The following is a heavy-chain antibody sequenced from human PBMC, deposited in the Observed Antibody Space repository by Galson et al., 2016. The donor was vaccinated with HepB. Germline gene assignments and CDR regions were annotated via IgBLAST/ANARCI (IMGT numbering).Heavy chain of an antibody. V-gene: IGHV3-23*01. CDR1: GFTFSSYA. D-gene: IGHD3-3*01. Sequence: SLRLSCAASGFTFSSYAMSWVRQAPGKGLEWVSGITGSGGSKYYADSVNGRFTISRDNSKNMLSLQMNSLRAEDTAIYYCAKDSYYDFWSGYLFDYWAQGTLVTVSS. CDR3: AKDSYYDFWSGYLFDY. CDR2: ITGSGGSK. J-gene: IGHJ4*02.